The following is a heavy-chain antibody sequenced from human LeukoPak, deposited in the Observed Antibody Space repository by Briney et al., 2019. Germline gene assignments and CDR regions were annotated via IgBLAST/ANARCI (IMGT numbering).Heavy chain of an antibody. CDR1: GYTFTSYY. CDR3: ARDWSPGHCSGGSCYSEYFDY. J-gene: IGHJ4*02. V-gene: IGHV1-46*01. D-gene: IGHD2-15*01. Sequence: ASVKVSCKASGYTFTSYYMHWVRQAPGQGLEWMGIINPSGGSTGYAQKFQGRVTMTRDTSTSTVYMELSSPRSEDTAVYYCARDWSPGHCSGGSCYSEYFDYWGQGTLVTVSS. CDR2: INPSGGST.